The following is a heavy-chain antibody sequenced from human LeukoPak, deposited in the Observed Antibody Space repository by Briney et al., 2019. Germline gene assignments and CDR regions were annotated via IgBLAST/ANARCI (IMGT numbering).Heavy chain of an antibody. Sequence: SETLSLTCTVSGGSISSYYWSWIRQPPGKGLEWIGYIYYSGSTNYNPSLKSRVTISVDTSKNQFSLKLSSVTAADTAVYYCARTTVTTMGFDYWGQGTLVTVSS. CDR2: IYYSGST. CDR1: GGSISSYY. CDR3: ARTTVTTMGFDY. D-gene: IGHD4-17*01. J-gene: IGHJ4*02. V-gene: IGHV4-59*01.